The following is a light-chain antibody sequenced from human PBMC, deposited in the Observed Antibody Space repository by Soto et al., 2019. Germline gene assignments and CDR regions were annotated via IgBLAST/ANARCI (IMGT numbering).Light chain of an antibody. CDR2: AAS. V-gene: IGKV1-39*01. Sequence: DIQMTQSPSSLSASVGDRVTITCRASQSISSYLNWYQQKPGKAPKLLIYAASTRATGIPARFSGSGSGTEFTLTISSLQSEDFAVYYCQQYNNWPPVLTFGGGTKVEIK. CDR1: QSISSY. J-gene: IGKJ4*01. CDR3: QQYNNWPPVLT.